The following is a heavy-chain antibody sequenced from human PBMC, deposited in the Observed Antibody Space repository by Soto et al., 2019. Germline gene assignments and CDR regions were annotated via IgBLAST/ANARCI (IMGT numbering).Heavy chain of an antibody. Sequence: EVQLVESGGGLVQPGGSLRLSCAASGFTFSSYWMHWVRQVPEKGLLWVSRINSDGSITNYADAVKGRFTISRDNVKNTLYLQMNSLRAEDTAVYYCVRYPRSVGGSYRPDYWGQGTLVTVSS. D-gene: IGHD3-16*02. J-gene: IGHJ4*02. V-gene: IGHV3-74*01. CDR1: GFTFSSYW. CDR2: INSDGSIT. CDR3: VRYPRSVGGSYRPDY.